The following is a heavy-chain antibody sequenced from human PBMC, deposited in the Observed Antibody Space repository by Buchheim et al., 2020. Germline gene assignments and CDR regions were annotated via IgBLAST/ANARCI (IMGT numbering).Heavy chain of an antibody. V-gene: IGHV3-33*01. D-gene: IGHD3-22*01. J-gene: IGHJ4*02. CDR2: IWYDGSNK. CDR3: ARAGYYDSSGYYDY. Sequence: QVQLVESGGGVVQPGRSLRLSCAASGFTFSSYGMHWVRQAPGKGLEWVAVIWYDGSNKYYADSVKGRFTISRDNSKNKLYLQMNSLRAEDTAVYYCARAGYYDSSGYYDYWGQGTL. CDR1: GFTFSSYG.